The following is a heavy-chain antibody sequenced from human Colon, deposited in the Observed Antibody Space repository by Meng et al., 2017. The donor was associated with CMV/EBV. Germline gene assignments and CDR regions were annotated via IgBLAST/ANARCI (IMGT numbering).Heavy chain of an antibody. V-gene: IGHV3-23*01. CDR3: SNRRTYDDYVWGSYRSGYFDY. CDR2: ISGSGGST. D-gene: IGHD3-16*02. Sequence: GESLKISCAASGFTFSSYGMHWVRQAPGKGLEWVSAISGSGGSTYYADSVKGRFTIYRDNSKYTLYLQMNSLRAEDTAVYYCSNRRTYDDYVWGSYRSGYFDYWGQGTLVTVSS. CDR1: GFTFSSYG. J-gene: IGHJ4*02.